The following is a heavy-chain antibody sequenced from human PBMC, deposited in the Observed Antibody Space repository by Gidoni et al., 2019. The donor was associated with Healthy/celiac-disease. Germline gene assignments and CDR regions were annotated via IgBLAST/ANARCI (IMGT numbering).Heavy chain of an antibody. CDR2: IRGSGGST. Sequence: EVQLLESGGGLVQPGGSLGLSCAASGFTFSSYAMGWVRQAPGKGLEGVSAIRGSGGSTYYADSVKGRFTISRDNSKNTLYLQMNSLRAEDTAVYYCAKLYSGWLAHFDYWGQGTLVTVSS. V-gene: IGHV3-23*01. D-gene: IGHD6-19*01. CDR3: AKLYSGWLAHFDY. J-gene: IGHJ4*02. CDR1: GFTFSSYA.